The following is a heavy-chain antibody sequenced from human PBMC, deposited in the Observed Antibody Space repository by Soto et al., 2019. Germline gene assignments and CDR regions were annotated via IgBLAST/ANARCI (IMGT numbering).Heavy chain of an antibody. CDR2: IHYSGST. V-gene: IGHV4-30-4*01. J-gene: IGHJ4*02. CDR3: ARVSFRPTDFDY. CDR1: GGSISSGDYY. Sequence: QVQLQESGPGLVKPSQTLSLTCTVSGGSISSGDYYWSWIRQPPGKGMEWIGYIHYSGSTYYNPSLKSRVTMSVDTSKNQFSLKLSSVTAADTAVYYCARVSFRPTDFDYWGQGTLVTIS. D-gene: IGHD4-17*01.